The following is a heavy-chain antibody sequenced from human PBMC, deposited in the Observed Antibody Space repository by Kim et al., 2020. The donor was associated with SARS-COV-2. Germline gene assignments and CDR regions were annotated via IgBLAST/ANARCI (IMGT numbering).Heavy chain of an antibody. J-gene: IGHJ4*02. CDR3: TTDPRD. V-gene: IGHV3-15*01. Sequence: GGSLRLSCAASGFTFRDVWMSWVRQAPGKGLEWISRIKSKKDGGTIDYAAPVKDRFTISRDDSKNTLYLQINSLKIEDTAVYYCTTDPRDWGQGTLVTVSS. CDR1: GFTFRDVW. CDR2: IKSKKDGGTI.